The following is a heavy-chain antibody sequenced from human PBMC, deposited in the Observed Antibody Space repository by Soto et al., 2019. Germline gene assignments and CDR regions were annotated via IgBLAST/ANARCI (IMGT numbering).Heavy chain of an antibody. CDR2: IVVGSGST. CDR1: GLTFSGSA. J-gene: IGHJ4*02. V-gene: IGHV1-58*01. CDR3: AADKGYSYGYGSY. Sequence: ASVKVSCKASGLTFSGSAVQWVRQARGQRLGWIGWIVVGSGSTDYAQKFQERVTLTRDMSTSTAYMELSSLRSEETAVYYCAADKGYSYGYGSYWGQGTLVTVSS. D-gene: IGHD5-18*01.